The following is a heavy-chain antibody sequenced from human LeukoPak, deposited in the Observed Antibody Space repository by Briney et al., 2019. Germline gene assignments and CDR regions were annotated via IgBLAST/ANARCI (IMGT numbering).Heavy chain of an antibody. CDR2: INHSGST. J-gene: IGHJ5*02. CDR3: AKGSPLGIVVVPAVRGGDWFDP. D-gene: IGHD2-2*01. CDR1: GGSISSGGYY. V-gene: IGHV4-39*07. Sequence: SETLSLTCTVSGGSISSGGYYWSWIRQPPGKGLEWIGEINHSGSTNYNPSLKSRVTISVDTSKNQFSLKLSSVTAADTAVYYCAKGSPLGIVVVPAVRGGDWFDPWGQGTLVTVSS.